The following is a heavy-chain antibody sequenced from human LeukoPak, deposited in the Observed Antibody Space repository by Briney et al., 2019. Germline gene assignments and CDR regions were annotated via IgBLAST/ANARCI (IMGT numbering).Heavy chain of an antibody. J-gene: IGHJ4*02. V-gene: IGHV1-2*02. D-gene: IGHD2-15*01. CDR2: VNCNSGGT. Sequence: ASAKISCKTSGYRFSDYYMHWVRQAPGQGLEWMGWVNCNSGGTHYAQKSEGRVTMTRDTSIRTAYMELSRLQYDDTTVYYYARGFCSGGSCYHFESWGQGTLVTVCS. CDR3: ARGFCSGGSCYHFES. CDR1: GYRFSDYY.